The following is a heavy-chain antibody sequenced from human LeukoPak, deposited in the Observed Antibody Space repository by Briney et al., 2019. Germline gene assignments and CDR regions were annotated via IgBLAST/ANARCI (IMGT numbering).Heavy chain of an antibody. D-gene: IGHD1-1*01. CDR2: IKQDGSEK. Sequence: GGSLTLSCAVSGFTFSIYWMSWVRHARGRGLECVANIKQDGSEKYYGDSVKGRFTIPRDNAKNSLYLQMNSLRAEDTAVYCCAGELLLTSWVYYCDLWGEGTVDPVST. J-gene: IGHJ4*02. CDR3: AGELLLTSWVYYCDL. V-gene: IGHV3-7*01. CDR1: GFTFSIYW.